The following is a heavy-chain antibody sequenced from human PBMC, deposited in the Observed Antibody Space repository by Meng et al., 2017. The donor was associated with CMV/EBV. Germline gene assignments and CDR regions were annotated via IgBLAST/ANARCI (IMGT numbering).Heavy chain of an antibody. CDR3: ARDGGVRSSSSSLHYYYGMDV. V-gene: IGHV3-74*01. D-gene: IGHD6-6*01. CDR2: INSDGSST. CDR1: GFTFSSYW. J-gene: IGHJ6*02. Sequence: GGSLRLSCAASGFTFSSYWMHWVRRAPGKGLVWVSRINSDGSSTSYADSVKGRFTISRDNAKNTLYLQMNSLRAEDTAVYYCARDGGVRSSSSSLHYYYGMDVWGQGTTVTVSS.